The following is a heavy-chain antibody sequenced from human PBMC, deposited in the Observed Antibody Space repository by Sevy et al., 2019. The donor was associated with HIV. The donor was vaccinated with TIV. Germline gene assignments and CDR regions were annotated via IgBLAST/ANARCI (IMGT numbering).Heavy chain of an antibody. J-gene: IGHJ4*02. Sequence: GGSLRLSCAASGFTFSNFGMHWARQAPGGGLEWVAIVYYDGKNAYYADSVKGRFSISRDNSKNILYLQLNSLRAEDTAVYYCARDIEEWELRYLGYWGQGTLVTVSS. D-gene: IGHD1-26*01. V-gene: IGHV3-33*01. CDR1: GFTFSNFG. CDR2: VYYDGKNA. CDR3: ARDIEEWELRYLGY.